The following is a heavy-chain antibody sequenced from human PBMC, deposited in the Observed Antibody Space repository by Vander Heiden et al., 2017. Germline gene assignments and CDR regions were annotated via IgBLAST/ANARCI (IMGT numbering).Heavy chain of an antibody. D-gene: IGHD3-10*01. CDR3: ARQVRGDYFDY. V-gene: IGHV1-2*02. CDR1: GYTFTGYY. Sequence: QVQLVQSGAEVKKPGASVKVSCKASGYTFTGYYMHWVRQAPGQGLEWMGWINPKSGGTNEAQKFQGRVTMTRDTAISTAYMEMSRMRSDDTAVYYCARQVRGDYFDYWGQGTLVTVSS. CDR2: INPKSGGT. J-gene: IGHJ4*02.